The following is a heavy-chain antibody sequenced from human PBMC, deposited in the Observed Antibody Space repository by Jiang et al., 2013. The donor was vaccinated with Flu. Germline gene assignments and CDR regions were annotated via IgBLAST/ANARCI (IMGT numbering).Heavy chain of an antibody. V-gene: IGHV3-23*01. CDR2: ISDSGGST. CDR3: AKGDGIVGAQIGGAFDI. J-gene: IGHJ3*02. CDR1: GFTFSSYA. Sequence: VQLLESGGGLVQPGGSLRLSCAASGFTFSSYAMSWVRQAPGKGLEWVSTISDSGGSTNYADSVKGRFTISRDNSKNMLYLQMNSLRAEDTAVYYCAKGDGIVGAQIGGAFDIWGQGT. D-gene: IGHD1-26*01.